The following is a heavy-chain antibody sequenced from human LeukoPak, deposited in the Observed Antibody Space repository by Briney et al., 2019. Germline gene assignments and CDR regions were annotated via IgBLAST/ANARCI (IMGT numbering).Heavy chain of an antibody. V-gene: IGHV3-53*01. CDR3: VSFYETY. CDR1: GFTVSSNY. Sequence: PGGSLRLSCAASGFTVSSNYMSWVRQAPGRGLEWVSVVYGGASANYADSVKGRFTISKDNAKNTVYLQMNSLRAEDTAVYYCVSFYETYWGRGTLVTVSS. CDR2: VYGGASA. J-gene: IGHJ4*02. D-gene: IGHD2/OR15-2a*01.